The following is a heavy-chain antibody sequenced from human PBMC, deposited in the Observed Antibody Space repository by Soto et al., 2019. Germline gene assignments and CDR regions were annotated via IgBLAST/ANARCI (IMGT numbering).Heavy chain of an antibody. CDR3: ARCSLVVIPAPGFDP. D-gene: IGHD2-2*01. Sequence: LSLTCTVSGGSISGGYYWSWIRQHPGKGLEWIGYIYYRGTTYYNPSLKSRVTISVDTSENQFSLKLSSVTAADTAVYYCARCSLVVIPAPGFDPWGQGTLVTVSS. V-gene: IGHV4-31*03. CDR1: GGSISGGYY. CDR2: IYYRGTT. J-gene: IGHJ5*02.